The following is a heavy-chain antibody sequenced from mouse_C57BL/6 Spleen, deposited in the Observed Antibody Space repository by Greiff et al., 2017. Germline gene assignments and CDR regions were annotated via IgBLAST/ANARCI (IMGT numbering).Heavy chain of an antibody. J-gene: IGHJ3*01. CDR3: AREDYDYGKNWFAY. Sequence: QVQLKQPGAELVRPGSSVKLSCKASGYTFTSYWMDWVKQRPGQGLEWIGNIYPSDSETHYNQTFKDKATLTVDKSSSTAYMQLSSLTSEDSAIYYCAREDYDYGKNWFAYWGQGTLVTVSA. D-gene: IGHD2-4*01. V-gene: IGHV1-61*01. CDR1: GYTFTSYW. CDR2: IYPSDSET.